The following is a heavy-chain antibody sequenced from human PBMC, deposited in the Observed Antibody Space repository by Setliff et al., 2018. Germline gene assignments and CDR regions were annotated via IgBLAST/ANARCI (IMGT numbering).Heavy chain of an antibody. J-gene: IGHJ4*02. V-gene: IGHV3-23*01. D-gene: IGHD2-2*01. CDR2: ISGSGGST. CDR3: VKGSSDSRPYYFDY. Sequence: GESLKISCAASGFTFSSYAMSWVRQAPGKGLEWVSAISGSGGSTYYADSVKGRFTISRANSQNTLFLQMNSLRVEDTAVYFCVKGSSDSRPYYFDYWGQGTLVTVSS. CDR1: GFTFSSYA.